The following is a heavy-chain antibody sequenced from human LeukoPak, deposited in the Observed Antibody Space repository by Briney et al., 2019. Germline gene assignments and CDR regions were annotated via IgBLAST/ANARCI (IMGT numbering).Heavy chain of an antibody. CDR1: GFTFSNYW. J-gene: IGHJ3*02. CDR3: ARAGLATDAFDI. V-gene: IGHV3-74*01. D-gene: IGHD6-19*01. Sequence: GGSLRLSCAASGFTFSNYWMHWVRQDPGKGLVWVSYINPDGSNTNYADSVKGRFTISRDNAKNSLYLQMNSLRAEDTAVYYCARAGLATDAFDIWGQGTMVTVSS. CDR2: INPDGSNT.